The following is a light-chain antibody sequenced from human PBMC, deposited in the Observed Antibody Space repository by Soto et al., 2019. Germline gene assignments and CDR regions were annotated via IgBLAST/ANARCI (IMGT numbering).Light chain of an antibody. Sequence: EIVMTQSPATLSVSPGQRASLSCRASQSVLHPPNNKNYLAWYQQRPGQPPKLLISWASDREYGVPERFSGSGSGTDFTLTISSVQAEDVAVYYCQQFYNTPPYTFGQGTRLEIK. J-gene: IGKJ2*01. CDR2: WAS. CDR3: QQFYNTPPYT. CDR1: QSVLHPPNNKNY. V-gene: IGKV4-1*01.